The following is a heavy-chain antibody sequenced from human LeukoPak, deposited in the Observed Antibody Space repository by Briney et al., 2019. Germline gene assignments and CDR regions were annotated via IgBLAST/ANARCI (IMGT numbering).Heavy chain of an antibody. V-gene: IGHV3-23*01. D-gene: IGHD6-19*01. CDR3: ARGSYSSGSSADY. CDR1: GFTFSSYA. J-gene: IGHJ4*02. Sequence: GGSLRLSCAASGFTFSSYAMNWVRQAPGKGLEWVSGIRGSGDTTYYADSVKGRRFTISRDNSKNTLYLQMNSVRAEDTAVYYCARGSYSSGSSADYWGQGTLVTVSS. CDR2: IRGSGDTT.